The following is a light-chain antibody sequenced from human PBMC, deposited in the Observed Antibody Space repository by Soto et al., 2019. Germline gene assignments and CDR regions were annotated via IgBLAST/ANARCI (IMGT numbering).Light chain of an antibody. Sequence: DIQMTQSPSTLSASVGDRVRITCRASQSISSWLAWYQQKPGKAPKLLIYDASSLESGVPSRFSGSGSGTDFTLTISSLQPEDVATYYCQKYNSAPKTFGQGTKVDIK. V-gene: IGKV1-5*01. CDR3: QKYNSAPKT. CDR2: DAS. CDR1: QSISSW. J-gene: IGKJ1*01.